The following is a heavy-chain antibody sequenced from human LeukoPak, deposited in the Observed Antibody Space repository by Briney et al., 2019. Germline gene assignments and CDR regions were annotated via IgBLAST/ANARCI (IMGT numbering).Heavy chain of an antibody. CDR1: GGSISFGSFY. Sequence: PSETLSLTCTVSGGSISFGSFYWSWIRQPAGKRLEWIGQIYARGTSNYNPSLRSRVTISLDTSKNQFSLNLSSVTAADTAVYYCARWPGRVGHWFDPWGQGTLVTVSS. D-gene: IGHD2-2*01. J-gene: IGHJ5*02. V-gene: IGHV4-61*10. CDR3: ARWPGRVGHWFDP. CDR2: IYARGTS.